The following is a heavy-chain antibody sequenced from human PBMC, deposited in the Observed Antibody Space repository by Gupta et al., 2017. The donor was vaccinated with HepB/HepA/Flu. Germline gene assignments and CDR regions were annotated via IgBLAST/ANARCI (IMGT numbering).Heavy chain of an antibody. CDR2: SSWNSGSI. J-gene: IGHJ4*02. Sequence: EVQLVESGGGLVQPGRSLRLSCAASGFTFDDYAMHWVRQAPGKGLEWVSGSSWNSGSIGYADSVKGRFTISRDNAKNSLYLQMNSLRAEDTALYYCAKDMISSGWYRGIDYWGPGTLVTVSS. V-gene: IGHV3-9*01. CDR1: GFTFDDYA. CDR3: AKDMISSGWYRGIDY. D-gene: IGHD6-19*01.